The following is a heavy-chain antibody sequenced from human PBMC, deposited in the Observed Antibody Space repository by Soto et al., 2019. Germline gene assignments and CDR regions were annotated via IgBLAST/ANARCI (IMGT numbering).Heavy chain of an antibody. CDR1: GYTFTSYD. CDR2: MNPNSGNT. D-gene: IGHD2-2*01. CDR3: ARGLGCSSTSCYGDFDY. V-gene: IGHV1-8*01. J-gene: IGHJ4*02. Sequence: ASVKVSCKASGYTFTSYDINWVRQATGQGLEWMGWMNPNSGNTGYAQKFQGRVTMTRNTSISTAYMELSSLRSEDTAVYYCARGLGCSSTSCYGDFDYWGQGTLVTVSS.